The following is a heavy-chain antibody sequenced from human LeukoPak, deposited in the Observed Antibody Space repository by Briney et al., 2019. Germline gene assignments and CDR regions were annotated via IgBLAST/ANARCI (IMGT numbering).Heavy chain of an antibody. CDR1: GSTFSSYE. CDR3: ARRGTSRSSYYFDY. V-gene: IGHV3-48*03. CDR2: ISTSASTI. Sequence: GGSLRLSCAASGSTFSSYEMNWVRQAPGKGLEWVSYISTSASTIYYADSVKGRFTSSRDNAKNSLYLQMNSLRAEDTAVYYCARRGTSRSSYYFDYWGQGTLVTVSS. J-gene: IGHJ4*02.